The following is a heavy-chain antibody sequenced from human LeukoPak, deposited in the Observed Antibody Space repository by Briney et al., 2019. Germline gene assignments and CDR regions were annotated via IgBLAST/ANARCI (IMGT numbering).Heavy chain of an antibody. Sequence: PGGSLRLSCAASGFTFSSYAMSWVRQAPGKGLEWVSSIGSSGANIYYADSVKGRFTISRDNSKNSLYLQMNSLRAEDTAVYYCARGPLIAAAGTWWGQGTLVTVSS. V-gene: IGHV3-23*01. D-gene: IGHD6-13*01. CDR2: IGSSGANI. J-gene: IGHJ4*02. CDR1: GFTFSSYA. CDR3: ARGPLIAAAGTW.